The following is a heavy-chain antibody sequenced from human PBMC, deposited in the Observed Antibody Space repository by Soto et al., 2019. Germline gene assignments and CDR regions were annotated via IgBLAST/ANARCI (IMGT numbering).Heavy chain of an antibody. CDR3: ARGSGEGLFGHYYYYSMDV. CDR1: GGSFGGYY. V-gene: IGHV4-34*01. D-gene: IGHD3-3*01. J-gene: IGHJ6*02. CDR2: INHSGST. Sequence: SETLSLTCAVYGGSFGGYYWSWIRQPPGKGLEWIGEINHSGSTNYNPSLKSRVTISVDTSKNQFSLKLSSVTAADTAVYYCARGSGEGLFGHYYYYSMDVWGQGTTVTVSS.